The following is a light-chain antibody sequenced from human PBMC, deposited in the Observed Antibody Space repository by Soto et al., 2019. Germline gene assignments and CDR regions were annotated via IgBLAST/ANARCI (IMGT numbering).Light chain of an antibody. V-gene: IGLV2-14*03. CDR2: NVG. CDR1: SSDVGGYNS. CDR3: SSYTSSMTKV. Sequence: QSSLTQPASVSGSPGQSITISCTGTSSDVGGYNSVSWYQHHPGKAPKLILYNVGGRPSGVCYRLSCSKSGNTASLTISRLQSADEADYFCSSYTSSMTKVFGSGTKVIV. J-gene: IGLJ1*01.